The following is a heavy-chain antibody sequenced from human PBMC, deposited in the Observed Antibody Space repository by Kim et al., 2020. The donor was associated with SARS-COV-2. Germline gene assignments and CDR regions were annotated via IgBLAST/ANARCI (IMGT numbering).Heavy chain of an antibody. CDR1: GYTFTSYG. CDR2: ISAYNGNT. D-gene: IGHD5-18*01. J-gene: IGHJ6*02. Sequence: ASVKVSCKASGYTFTSYGISWVRQAPGQGLEWIGWISAYNGNTNYAQKLQGRVTMTTDTSTSTAYMELRSLRSDDTAVYYCASGFVDTAMVTYYYYGMDVWGQGTTVTVSS. V-gene: IGHV1-18*01. CDR3: ASGFVDTAMVTYYYYGMDV.